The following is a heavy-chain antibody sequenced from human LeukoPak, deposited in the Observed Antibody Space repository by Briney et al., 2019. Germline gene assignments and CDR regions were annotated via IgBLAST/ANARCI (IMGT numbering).Heavy chain of an antibody. Sequence: GASVTVSCKASHYTFTSYGLSWVRQAPGQGLEWMAWVSTYNGIPTYAQKFQGRVLVTTNTSTSTAYMELRSLTSDDTAVYYCARGQYYYGAGKADLWGQGTLVTVSS. D-gene: IGHD3-10*01. J-gene: IGHJ5*02. CDR3: ARGQYYYGAGKADL. CDR1: HYTFTSYG. CDR2: VSTYNGIP. V-gene: IGHV1-18*01.